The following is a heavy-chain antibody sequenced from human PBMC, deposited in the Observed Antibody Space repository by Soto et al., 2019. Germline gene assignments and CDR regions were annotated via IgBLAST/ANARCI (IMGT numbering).Heavy chain of an antibody. V-gene: IGHV3-23*01. J-gene: IGHJ4*02. CDR2: ISGRTSST. CDR1: GFSFSNYA. D-gene: IGHD4-4*01. CDR3: AKDRLSGVYSNHERGFDY. Sequence: EVQLLESGGGLVQPGGSLRVSCAASGFSFSNYAMTWVRQAPGKGLEWVSTISGRTSSTYYADFVKGRFTISRDNSKNTLYLQMNSLRAEDTAAYYCAKDRLSGVYSNHERGFDYWGQGTLVTVSS.